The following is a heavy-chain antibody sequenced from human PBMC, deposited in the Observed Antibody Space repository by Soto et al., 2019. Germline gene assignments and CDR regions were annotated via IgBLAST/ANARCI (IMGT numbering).Heavy chain of an antibody. CDR1: GFTFSSYA. D-gene: IGHD1-26*01. V-gene: IGHV3-23*01. CDR2: ISGSGGST. Sequence: GGSLRLSCAASGFTFSSYAMSWVRQAPGKGLEWVSAISGSGGSTYYADSVKGRFTISRDNSKNTLYLQMNSLRAEDTYVYYGAKPVGSWSYQTGDYYFDYWGQGNLVTVSS. CDR3: AKPVGSWSYQTGDYYFDY. J-gene: IGHJ4*02.